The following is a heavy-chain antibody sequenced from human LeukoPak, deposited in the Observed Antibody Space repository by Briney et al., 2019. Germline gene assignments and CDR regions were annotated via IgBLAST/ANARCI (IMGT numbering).Heavy chain of an antibody. CDR2: INPNSGGT. CDR1: GYTFTGYY. Sequence: ASVKVSCKASGYTFTGYYMHWVRQARGQGLEWMGRINPNSGGTNYAQKFQGRVTMTRDTSISTAYMELSRLRSDDTAVYYCARARRTILGVVIIPFDYWGQGTLVTVSS. D-gene: IGHD3-3*01. V-gene: IGHV1-2*06. J-gene: IGHJ4*02. CDR3: ARARRTILGVVIIPFDY.